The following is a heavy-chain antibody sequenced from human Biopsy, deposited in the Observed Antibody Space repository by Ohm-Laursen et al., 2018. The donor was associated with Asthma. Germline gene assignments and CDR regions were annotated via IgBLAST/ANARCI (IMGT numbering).Heavy chain of an antibody. J-gene: IGHJ4*02. CDR1: GFSFSNYG. CDR2: ISFDGTNR. CDR3: AKEVFPGWELRRGPDS. V-gene: IGHV3-30*18. Sequence: SLRLSCTASGFSFSNYGMHWVRQATGKGLDWVAVISFDGTNRNYTDSVKGRFTISRDNSRNTLHLEMNSLRAEDTAVYFCAKEVFPGWELRRGPDSWGQGTLVTVSS. D-gene: IGHD1-26*01.